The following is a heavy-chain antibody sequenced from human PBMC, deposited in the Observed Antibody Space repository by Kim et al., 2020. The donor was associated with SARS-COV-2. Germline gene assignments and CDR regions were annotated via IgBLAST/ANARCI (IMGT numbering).Heavy chain of an antibody. CDR1: VDSVSSNSAA. Sequence: SQTLSLTCAIPVDSVSSNSAARDWIRQSPSRGLGGLGRTYYRSKWSNEYAVSVKSRITVNPATSKNQFSLQLNSVTPQETAAVYCARGHILAYWGQGILV. CDR3: ARGHILAY. J-gene: IGHJ4*02. CDR2: TYYRSKWSN. D-gene: IGHD2-21*01. V-gene: IGHV6-1*01.